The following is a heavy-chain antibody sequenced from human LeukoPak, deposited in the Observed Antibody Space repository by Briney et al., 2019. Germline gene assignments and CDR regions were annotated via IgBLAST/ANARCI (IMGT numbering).Heavy chain of an antibody. CDR2: INHRGST. CDR1: GGSFSGYY. CDR3: ARSLRFGPPGWFDP. J-gene: IGHJ5*02. Sequence: SETLSLTCAVYGGSFSGYYWSWIRQSPGKGLEWIGEINHRGSTNYNPSLKSRVTISVDTSKNQFSLKLSSVTAADTAVYYCARSLRFGPPGWFDPWGQGTLVTVSS. V-gene: IGHV4-34*01. D-gene: IGHD3-10*01.